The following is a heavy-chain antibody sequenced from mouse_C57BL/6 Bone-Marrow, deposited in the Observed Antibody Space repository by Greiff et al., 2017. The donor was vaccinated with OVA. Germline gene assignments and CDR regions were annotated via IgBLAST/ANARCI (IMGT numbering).Heavy chain of an antibody. D-gene: IGHD3-2*02. Sequence: QVQLQQPGAELVKPGASVKLPCKASGYTFTSYWMQWVKQRPGQGLEWIGEIDPSDSYTNYNQKFKGKATLTVDTSSSTAYMQLSSLTSEDSAVYYCARGSGYWGQGTTLTVSS. CDR1: GYTFTSYW. J-gene: IGHJ2*01. V-gene: IGHV1-50*01. CDR2: IDPSDSYT. CDR3: ARGSGY.